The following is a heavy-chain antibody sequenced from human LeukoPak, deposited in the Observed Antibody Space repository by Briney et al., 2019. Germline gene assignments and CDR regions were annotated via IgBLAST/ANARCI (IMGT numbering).Heavy chain of an antibody. J-gene: IGHJ4*02. Sequence: ASVKVSCKASGYTFTSYGISWVRQAPGQGLEWMGWISAYNGNTNYAQKLQGRVTMTEDTSTDTAYMELSSLRSEDTAVYYCATVGYSYGYFFDYWGQGTLVTVSS. CDR2: ISAYNGNT. CDR1: GYTFTSYG. D-gene: IGHD5-18*01. V-gene: IGHV1-18*01. CDR3: ATVGYSYGYFFDY.